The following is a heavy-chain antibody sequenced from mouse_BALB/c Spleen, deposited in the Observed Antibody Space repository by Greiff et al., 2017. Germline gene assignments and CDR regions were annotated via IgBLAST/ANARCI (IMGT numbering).Heavy chain of an antibody. V-gene: IGHV3-6*02. CDR2: ISYDGSN. J-gene: IGHJ1*01. CDR3: ARVGYDWCFDV. Sequence: EVKLMESGPGLVKPSQSLSLTCSATGYSITSGYYWNWIRQFPGNKLEWMGYISYDGSNNYNPSLKNRIAITRDTSKNQFFLKLNTVTTEDTATYYCARVGYDWCFDVWGAGTTVTVSA. D-gene: IGHD2-2*01. CDR1: GYSITSGYY.